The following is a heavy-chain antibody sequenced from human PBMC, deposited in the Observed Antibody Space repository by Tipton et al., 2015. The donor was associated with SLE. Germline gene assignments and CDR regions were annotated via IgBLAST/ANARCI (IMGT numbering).Heavy chain of an antibody. V-gene: IGHV4-59*12. CDR3: ARGGASVLIRNCYFDY. CDR1: GGSISGYY. Sequence: TLSLTCTVSGGSISGYYWSWVRQPPGQGLEWIGYIHYRGSTNYNPSLKSRVTISLDTSENQFFLNLRSVTAADTAVYFCARGGASVLIRNCYFDYWGQGSLVTVSS. J-gene: IGHJ4*02. D-gene: IGHD2-8*01. CDR2: IHYRGST.